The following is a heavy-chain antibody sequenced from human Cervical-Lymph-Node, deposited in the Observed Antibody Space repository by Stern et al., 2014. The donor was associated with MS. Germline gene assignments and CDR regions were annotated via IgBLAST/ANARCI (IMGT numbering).Heavy chain of an antibody. CDR3: ARVTGRGTRQNWFDS. CDR1: GGSMSSKY. D-gene: IGHD1-26*01. CDR2: VYSDGSN. Sequence: VQLVESGPGLVKPSETVSLTCTVSGGSMSSKYWNWIRQPPGKGLEWIGFVYSDGSNNYNPSLQSRVIISLDTSTNQFSLSLNSGTAADTAVYYCARVTGRGTRQNWFDSWGQGTLVTVSS. V-gene: IGHV4-59*01. J-gene: IGHJ5*01.